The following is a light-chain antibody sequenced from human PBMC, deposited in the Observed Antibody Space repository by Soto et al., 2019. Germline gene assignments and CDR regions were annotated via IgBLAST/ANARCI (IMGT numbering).Light chain of an antibody. CDR1: QSINSW. J-gene: IGKJ4*01. V-gene: IGKV1-5*03. CDR3: QQYNSYIT. CDR2: KAS. Sequence: DIQMTQSPSTLSASVGDSVTITCRASQSINSWLAWYQRKPGKAPKLLIYKASSLETGVPSRFSGSGSGTEFPLTISSLQPDDFATYYCQQYNSYITFGGGTKVEIK.